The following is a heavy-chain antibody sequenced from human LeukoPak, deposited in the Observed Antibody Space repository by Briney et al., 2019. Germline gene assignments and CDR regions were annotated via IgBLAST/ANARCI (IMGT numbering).Heavy chain of an antibody. CDR1: GFTFSSYA. CDR3: ARTAAAGTWNYYYYMDV. J-gene: IGHJ6*03. Sequence: GGSLRLSCAASGFTFSSYAMSWVRQAPGKGLEWVANIKQDGSEKYYVDSVKGRFTISRDNAKNSLYLQMNSLRAEDTAVYYCARTAAAGTWNYYYYMDVWGKGTTVTVSS. D-gene: IGHD6-13*01. V-gene: IGHV3-7*01. CDR2: IKQDGSEK.